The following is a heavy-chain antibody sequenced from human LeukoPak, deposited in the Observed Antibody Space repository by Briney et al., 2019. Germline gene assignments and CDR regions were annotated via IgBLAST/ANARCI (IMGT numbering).Heavy chain of an antibody. CDR2: IYYSGST. D-gene: IGHD2/OR15-2a*01. CDR1: GGSISSSSYY. CDR3: ARLNRGDDYYYYGMDV. J-gene: IGHJ6*02. V-gene: IGHV4-39*01. Sequence: PSETLSLTCTVSGGSISSSSYYWGWIRQPPGKGLEWIGSIYYSGSTYYNPSLKSRVTISVDTSKNQFSLKLSSVTAADTAVYYCARLNRGDDYYYYGMDVWGQGTTVTVSS.